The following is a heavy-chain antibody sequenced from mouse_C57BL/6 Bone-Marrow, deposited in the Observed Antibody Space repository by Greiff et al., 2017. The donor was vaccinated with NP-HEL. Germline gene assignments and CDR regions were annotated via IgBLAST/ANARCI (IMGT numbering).Heavy chain of an antibody. J-gene: IGHJ4*01. Sequence: EVKVEESGGGLVQPGGSLKLSCAASGFTFSDYYMYWVRQTPEKRLEWVAYISNGGGSTYYPYTVKGRFTISRDNAKNTLYLQMSRLKSEDTARYYCARHAMDYWGKGTSVTVSS. CDR2: ISNGGGST. CDR1: GFTFSDYY. V-gene: IGHV5-12*01. CDR3: ARHAMDY.